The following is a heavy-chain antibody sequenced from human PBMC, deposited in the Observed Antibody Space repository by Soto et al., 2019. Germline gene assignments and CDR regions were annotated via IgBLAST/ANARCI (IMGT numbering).Heavy chain of an antibody. CDR3: ARDHYDRSGYYRLDS. V-gene: IGHV3-30-3*01. CDR1: GFTFSGYA. D-gene: IGHD3-22*01. Sequence: QVQPVESGGGVVQPGRSLRLSCAASGFTFSGYAMHWVRQAEGKGLEWVAIIAYDGSIIYYADSVKGRFTISRDNSKNTLYLQMNSLRAEDTAVYYCARDHYDRSGYYRLDSWGQGTLVTVSS. CDR2: IAYDGSII. J-gene: IGHJ4*02.